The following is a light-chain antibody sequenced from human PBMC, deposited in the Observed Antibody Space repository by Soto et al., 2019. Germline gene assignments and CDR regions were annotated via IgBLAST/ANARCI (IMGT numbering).Light chain of an antibody. CDR3: LQYGSSSWT. CDR1: QSVSSSY. CDR2: GTS. J-gene: IGKJ1*01. V-gene: IGKV3-20*01. Sequence: EMVLTQSPGTLSLSPGERATLSCRASQSVSSSYLAWYQQKPGQAPRLLIYGTSSRATAIPDRFSGSGSGTDFTLTISSLEPEDFAVYYCLQYGSSSWTFGQGTKVEIK.